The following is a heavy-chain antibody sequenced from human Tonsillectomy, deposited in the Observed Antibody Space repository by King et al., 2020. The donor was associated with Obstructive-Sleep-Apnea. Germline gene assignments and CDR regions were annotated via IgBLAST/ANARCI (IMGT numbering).Heavy chain of an antibody. CDR2: ISWNSGTI. D-gene: IGHD3-10*01. V-gene: IGHV3-9*01. CDR1: GFTFDDYA. CDR3: AKPITLVRGAMGD. J-gene: IGHJ4*02. Sequence: VQLVESGGGLVQPGRSLRLSCAASGFTFDDYAMHWVRQTPGKGLEWVSGISWNSGTIGYADSVKGRFTISRDNAKNSLYLQMNSLRPEDTALYYCAKPITLVRGAMGDWGQETLVTASS.